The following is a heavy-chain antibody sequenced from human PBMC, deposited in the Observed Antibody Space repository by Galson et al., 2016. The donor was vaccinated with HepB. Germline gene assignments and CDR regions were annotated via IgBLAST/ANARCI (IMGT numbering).Heavy chain of an antibody. CDR2: INGDGYGSTT. J-gene: IGHJ5*02. D-gene: IGHD3-10*01. Sequence: SLRLSCAASGFPFGTYAMSWVRQAPGKGLEWLSAINGDGYGSTTYYRESVKGRFTISRDISKKTLSLQMSSLRAEATDAYYCSKQIDRGTLDRWGQGTLVIVSS. CDR1: GFPFGTYA. CDR3: SKQIDRGTLDR. V-gene: IGHV3-23*01.